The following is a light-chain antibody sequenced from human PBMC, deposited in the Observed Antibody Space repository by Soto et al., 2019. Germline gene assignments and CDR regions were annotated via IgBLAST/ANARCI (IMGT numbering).Light chain of an antibody. V-gene: IGKV1-12*01. CDR1: QGIGSW. Sequence: DIQLTQSPSSVSASVGDRVTITCRASQGIGSWLAWYQQKPVKAPKVIIYAASILQSGVPSRFSGSGSGTDFTLTISNLQPEDFATYYCQQANGFPRTFGQGTKVDIK. J-gene: IGKJ1*01. CDR3: QQANGFPRT. CDR2: AAS.